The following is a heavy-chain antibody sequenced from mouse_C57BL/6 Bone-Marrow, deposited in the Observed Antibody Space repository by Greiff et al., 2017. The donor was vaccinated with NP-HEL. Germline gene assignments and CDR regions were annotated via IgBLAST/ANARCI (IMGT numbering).Heavy chain of an antibody. Sequence: VQLQQSGAELVKPGASVKLSCKASGYTFTSYWMHWVKQRPGQGLEWIGMIHPNSGSTNYNEKFKSKATLTVDKSSSTAYMQLSSLTSEDSAVYYCARYRYYGSSPWFAYWGQGTLVTVSA. CDR3: ARYRYYGSSPWFAY. J-gene: IGHJ3*01. D-gene: IGHD1-1*01. CDR1: GYTFTSYW. V-gene: IGHV1-64*01. CDR2: IHPNSGST.